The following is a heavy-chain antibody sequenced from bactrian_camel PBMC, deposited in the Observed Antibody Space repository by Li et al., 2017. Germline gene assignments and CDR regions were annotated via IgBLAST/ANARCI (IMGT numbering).Heavy chain of an antibody. CDR1: GDGVYGSSC. J-gene: IGHJ4*01. D-gene: IGHD6*01. CDR2: MYTGFGGGNI. V-gene: IGHV3S54*01. Sequence: VQLVESGGGSVQAGGSLRISCVASGDGVYGSSCMAWFRQAPGKNREAVAAMYTGFGGGNIYYDDSVKGRFTISKDNSKNTAYLQMNSLKPEDTAMYYCAADPPSSCGSWTLMGQGTQVTVS.